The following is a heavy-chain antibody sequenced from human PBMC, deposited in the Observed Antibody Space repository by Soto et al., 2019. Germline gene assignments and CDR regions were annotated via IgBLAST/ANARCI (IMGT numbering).Heavy chain of an antibody. V-gene: IGHV3-30-3*01. CDR3: ARRAGAYNYGMDV. J-gene: IGHJ6*02. CDR2: ISYDGSNK. D-gene: IGHD3-10*01. Sequence: GSLRLSCAASGFTFSSYAMHWVRQAPGKGLEWVAVISYDGSNKYYADSVKGRFTISRDNSKNTLYLQMNSLRAEDTAVYYCARRAGAYNYGMDVWGQGTTVTVSS. CDR1: GFTFSSYA.